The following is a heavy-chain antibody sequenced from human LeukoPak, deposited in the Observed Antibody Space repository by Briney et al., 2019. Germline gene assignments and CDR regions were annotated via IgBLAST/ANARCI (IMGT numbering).Heavy chain of an antibody. CDR2: ISWNSGSI. J-gene: IGHJ4*02. V-gene: IGHV3-9*01. Sequence: PGGSLRLFCAASGFTFDDYAMLWVRRAPARDLEWVAGISWNSGSIGYAGSVKGRFTISRDNAKNPLYLQMSSLRAEDTALYYCAKVAAAGTRWGEGTLVTVSS. CDR3: AKVAAAGTR. CDR1: GFTFDDYA. D-gene: IGHD6-13*01.